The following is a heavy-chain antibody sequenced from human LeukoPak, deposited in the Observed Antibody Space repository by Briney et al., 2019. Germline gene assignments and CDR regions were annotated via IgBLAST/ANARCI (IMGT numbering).Heavy chain of an antibody. V-gene: IGHV1-2*02. CDR1: GYTFTGYY. Sequence: GASVKVSCKTSGYTFTGYYMHWVRQAPGQGLEWMGWINPNSGGTNYAQKFQGRVTMTRDTSISTAYMELSRLRSDDTAVYYCGGQGVTMVRGVIPHDAFDIWGQGTMVTVSS. CDR2: INPNSGGT. D-gene: IGHD3-10*01. J-gene: IGHJ3*02. CDR3: GGQGVTMVRGVIPHDAFDI.